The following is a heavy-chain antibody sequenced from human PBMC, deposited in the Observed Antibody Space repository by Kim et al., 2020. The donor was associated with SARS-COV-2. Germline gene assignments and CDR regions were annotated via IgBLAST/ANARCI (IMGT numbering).Heavy chain of an antibody. Sequence: GGSLRLSCAASGFTFSSYSMNWVRQAPGKGLEWVSSISSSSSYIYYADSVKGRFTISRDNAKNSLYLQMNSLRAEDTAVYYCARGGFSGGSYDYYYGMDVWGQGTTVTVSS. J-gene: IGHJ6*02. V-gene: IGHV3-21*01. CDR1: GFTFSSYS. CDR2: ISSSSSYI. D-gene: IGHD1-26*01. CDR3: ARGGFSGGSYDYYYGMDV.